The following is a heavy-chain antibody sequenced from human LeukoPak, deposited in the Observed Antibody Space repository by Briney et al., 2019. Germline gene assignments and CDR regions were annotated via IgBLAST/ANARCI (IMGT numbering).Heavy chain of an antibody. CDR1: GGSISSSSYY. CDR2: IYYSGST. V-gene: IGHV4-39*01. CDR3: ARHRTYDSSGYYYFDAFDI. J-gene: IGHJ3*02. Sequence: PSETLSLTCTVSGGSISSSSYYWGWIRQPPGKGLEWIGSIYYSGSTYYNPSLESRVAISVDTSKNQFSLKLSSVTAADTAVYYCARHRTYDSSGYYYFDAFDIWGQGTMVTVSS. D-gene: IGHD3-22*01.